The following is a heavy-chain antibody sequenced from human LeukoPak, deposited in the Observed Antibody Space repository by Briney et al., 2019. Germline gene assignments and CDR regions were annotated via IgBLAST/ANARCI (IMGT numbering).Heavy chain of an antibody. CDR1: GYTFTSYG. D-gene: IGHD6-13*01. CDR3: VSYSSSWLPDY. CDR2: ISAYNGNT. Sequence: ASVKVSCKASGYTFTSYGISWVRQAPGQGLEWMGWISAYNGNTNYAQKLQGRVTMTTDTSTSTVYMELSSLRSEDTAVYYCVSYSSSWLPDYWGQGTLVTVSS. J-gene: IGHJ4*02. V-gene: IGHV1-18*01.